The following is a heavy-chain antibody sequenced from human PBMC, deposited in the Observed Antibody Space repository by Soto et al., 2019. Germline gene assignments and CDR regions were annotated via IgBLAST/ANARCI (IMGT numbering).Heavy chain of an antibody. CDR1: GGSISSYY. V-gene: IGHV4-4*07. Sequence: SETLSITCTVSGGSISSYYWSWIRQPAGKGLEWIGRIYTSGSTNYNPSLKSRVTMSVDTSKNQFSLKLSSVTAADTAVYYCARDCGAYCGGDWAPGMDVWGQGTTVTVSS. CDR3: ARDCGAYCGGDWAPGMDV. CDR2: IYTSGST. J-gene: IGHJ6*02. D-gene: IGHD2-21*02.